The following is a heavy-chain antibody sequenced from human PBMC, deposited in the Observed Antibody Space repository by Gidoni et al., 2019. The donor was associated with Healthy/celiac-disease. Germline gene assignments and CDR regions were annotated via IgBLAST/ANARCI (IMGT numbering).Heavy chain of an antibody. CDR2: IIPIFGTA. CDR1: GGTFSSYA. D-gene: IGHD2-21*02. CDR3: ARRRYCGGDCFVYFDY. J-gene: IGHJ4*02. Sequence: QVQLVQSGAEVKKPGPSVKVSCKASGGTFSSYAISWVRQAPGQGLEWMGGIIPIFGTANYAQKFQGRVTITADESTSTAYMELSSLRSEDTAVYYCARRRYCGGDCFVYFDYWGQGTLVTVSS. V-gene: IGHV1-69*01.